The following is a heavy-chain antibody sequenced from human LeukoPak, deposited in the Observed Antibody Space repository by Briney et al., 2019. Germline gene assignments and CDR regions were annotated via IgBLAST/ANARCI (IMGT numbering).Heavy chain of an antibody. Sequence: LAASVKVSCKASGGTFSSYAISWVRQAPGQGLEWMGGIIPIFGTANYAQKFQGRVTITTDESTSTAYMELSSLRSEDTAVYYCAAHYYDSSGYFDYWGQGTLVTVFS. D-gene: IGHD3-22*01. V-gene: IGHV1-69*05. CDR3: AAHYYDSSGYFDY. CDR1: GGTFSSYA. J-gene: IGHJ4*02. CDR2: IIPIFGTA.